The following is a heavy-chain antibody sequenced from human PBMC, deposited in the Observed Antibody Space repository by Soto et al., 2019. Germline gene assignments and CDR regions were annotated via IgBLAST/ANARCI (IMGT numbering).Heavy chain of an antibody. CDR2: INAATGDT. J-gene: IGHJ5*02. V-gene: IGHV1-3*01. CDR1: GYHFTSYG. Sequence: ASVKVSCKASGYHFTSYGIHWVRQALGQRLEWIGWINAATGDTKYSTKFQGRVTIIRDTSASTAYMELSSLRSEDTAVYYCVRRHVSATGIDWFDPWGQGTLVTVSS. CDR3: VRRHVSATGIDWFDP. D-gene: IGHD6-13*01.